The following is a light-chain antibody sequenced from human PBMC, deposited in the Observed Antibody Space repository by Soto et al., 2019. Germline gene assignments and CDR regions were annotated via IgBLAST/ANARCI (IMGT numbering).Light chain of an antibody. CDR1: QSVSSN. V-gene: IGKV3-15*01. J-gene: IGKJ2*01. Sequence: EIVMTQSPATLSVSPGERATLSCRDSQSVSSNLAWYQQKPGQAPRLLIYGASTRATGIPARFSGSGSGTEFTLTISSLQSEDFAVYYCQQYNNWPEKTFGQGTKLEIK. CDR3: QQYNNWPEKT. CDR2: GAS.